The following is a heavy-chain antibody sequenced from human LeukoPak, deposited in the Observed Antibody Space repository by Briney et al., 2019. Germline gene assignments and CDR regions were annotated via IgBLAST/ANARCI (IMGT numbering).Heavy chain of an antibody. V-gene: IGHV3-48*03. J-gene: IGHJ3*02. Sequence: PGGSLRLSCAASGFTFSSYEMNWVRQAPGKGLEWVSYISSSGSTIYYADSVKGRFTISRDNAKNSLYLQMNSLRAEDTAVYYCARGGSSGIEDDAFDIWGQGTMVTVSS. D-gene: IGHD1-14*01. CDR2: ISSSGSTI. CDR1: GFTFSSYE. CDR3: ARGGSSGIEDDAFDI.